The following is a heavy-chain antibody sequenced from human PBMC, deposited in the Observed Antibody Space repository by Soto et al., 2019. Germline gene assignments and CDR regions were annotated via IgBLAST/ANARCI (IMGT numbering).Heavy chain of an antibody. J-gene: IGHJ4*02. V-gene: IGHV4-39*01. Sequence: PSETLSLTCTVSGGSISSSSFCWGLIRQPPGKGLEWIGSIYYSGSTYYNPSLKSRVTISVDTSKNQFSLKLSSVTAADTAVYYCARQGIGAAGHYFDDWGQGTLVTVSS. CDR3: ARQGIGAAGHYFDD. CDR1: GGSISSSSFC. D-gene: IGHD6-13*01. CDR2: IYYSGST.